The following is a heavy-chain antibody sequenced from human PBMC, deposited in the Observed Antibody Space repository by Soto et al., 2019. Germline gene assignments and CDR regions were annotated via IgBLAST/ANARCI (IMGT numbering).Heavy chain of an antibody. CDR1: GGSISSGGYY. D-gene: IGHD1-26*01. CDR2: IYYSGST. CDR3: ARGIPLYYTFDY. Sequence: PSETLSLTCTVSGGSISSGGYYWSWIRQHPGKGLEWIGHIYYSGSTYYNPSLKSRVTISVDTSKKQFSLKLSSVTAADTAVYYCARGIPLYYTFDYWGQGTLVTVSS. V-gene: IGHV4-31*03. J-gene: IGHJ4*02.